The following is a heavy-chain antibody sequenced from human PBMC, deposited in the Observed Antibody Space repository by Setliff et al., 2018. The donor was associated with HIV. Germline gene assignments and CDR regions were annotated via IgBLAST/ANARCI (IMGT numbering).Heavy chain of an antibody. D-gene: IGHD2-15*01. CDR3: ARDRGTAYCSGGNCPYYMDV. J-gene: IGHJ6*03. CDR2: IIPMLGIA. V-gene: IGHV1-69*10. CDR1: GGTFSCYA. Sequence: GASVKVSCKASGGTFSCYAISWVRQAPGQGLEWMGGIIPMLGIANYAQKFQGRVTITADKSTSTAYMELRSLRSDDTAVYYCARDRGTAYCSGGNCPYYMDVWGKGTTVTVSS.